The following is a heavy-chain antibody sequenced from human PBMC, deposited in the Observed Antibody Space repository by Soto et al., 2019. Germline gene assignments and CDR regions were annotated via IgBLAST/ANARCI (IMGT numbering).Heavy chain of an antibody. CDR2: ISYDGSNK. CDR3: AKDMTVGVMWSPYLDY. CDR1: GFTFSSYG. J-gene: IGHJ4*02. D-gene: IGHD3-16*01. V-gene: IGHV3-30*18. Sequence: QVQLVESGGGVVQPGRSLRLSCAASGFTFSSYGMHWVRQAPGKGLEWVAVISYDGSNKYYADSVKGRFTISRDNSKNTLYLQMNSLRAEDTAVYYCAKDMTVGVMWSPYLDYWGQGTLVTVSS.